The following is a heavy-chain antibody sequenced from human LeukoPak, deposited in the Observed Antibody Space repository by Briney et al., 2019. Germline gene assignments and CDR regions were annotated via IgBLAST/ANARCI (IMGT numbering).Heavy chain of an antibody. D-gene: IGHD3-3*01. CDR1: GFSFSVYA. J-gene: IGHJ4*02. CDR3: AKGGQDFDFWRFDY. V-gene: IGHV3-23*01. Sequence: SGGSLRLSCAASGFSFSVYAMSWVRQAPGKGREWVSSISGSGGRTYYTNSVKGRFTISRENFKNTVYLEMNNLGAEDTALYYCAKGGQDFDFWRFDYWGQGNLVIVSS. CDR2: ISGSGGRT.